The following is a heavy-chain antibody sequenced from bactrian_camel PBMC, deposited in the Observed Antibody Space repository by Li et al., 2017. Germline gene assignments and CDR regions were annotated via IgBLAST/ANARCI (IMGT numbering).Heavy chain of an antibody. Sequence: HVQLVESGGGSVQAGGSLTLSCTAPGFTSNNCGMDWYRQFQGKGRELVSSLFANGGTCYHDSVKGRFTFAQDNAENANAVSLEMNSLKPEDTATYFCNVGLCGTWPPGQDNYWGHGTQVTVS. D-gene: IGHD2*01. V-gene: IGHV3S9*01. CDR2: LFANGGT. J-gene: IGHJ4*01. CDR3: NVGLCGTWPPGQDNY. CDR1: GFTSNNCG.